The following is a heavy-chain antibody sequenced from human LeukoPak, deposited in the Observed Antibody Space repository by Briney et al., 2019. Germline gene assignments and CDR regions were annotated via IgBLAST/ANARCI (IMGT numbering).Heavy chain of an antibody. D-gene: IGHD6-13*01. Sequence: PGGSLRLSCAASGFTFSSYSMNWVRQAPGKGLEWVAVIWYDGSNKYYADSVKGRFTISRDNSKNTLYLQMNSLRAEDTAVYYCAKEHMAAAGRLDYWGQGTLVTVSS. V-gene: IGHV3-33*06. J-gene: IGHJ4*02. CDR1: GFTFSSYS. CDR3: AKEHMAAAGRLDY. CDR2: IWYDGSNK.